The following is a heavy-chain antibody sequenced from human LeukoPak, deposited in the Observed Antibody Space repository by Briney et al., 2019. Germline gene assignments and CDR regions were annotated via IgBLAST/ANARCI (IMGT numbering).Heavy chain of an antibody. V-gene: IGHV1-46*01. CDR2: INPSDGST. CDR3: ARAAVAGTEEGVSLDY. J-gene: IGHJ4*02. CDR1: GYSFTSYY. D-gene: IGHD6-19*01. Sequence: ASVKVSCKASGYSFTSYYIHWVRQAPGQGLEWMGKINPSDGSTSYAQKFQGRVTMTRDTSPTTVYMELSSLRFEDTAVYYCARAAVAGTEEGVSLDYWGQGTLVTVSS.